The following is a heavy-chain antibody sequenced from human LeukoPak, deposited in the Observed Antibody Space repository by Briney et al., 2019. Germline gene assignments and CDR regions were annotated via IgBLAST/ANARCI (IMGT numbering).Heavy chain of an antibody. CDR1: GGSFSGYY. CDR3: ARKSRWFNWFDP. D-gene: IGHD3-9*01. CDR2: INHSGST. V-gene: IGHV4-34*01. Sequence: SETLSLTCAVYGGSFSGYYWSWIRQPPGKGLEWIGEINHSGSTNYNPSLKSRVTISVDTSKNQFSLKLSSVTAADTAVYYCARKSRWFNWFDPWGQGTLVTVSS. J-gene: IGHJ5*02.